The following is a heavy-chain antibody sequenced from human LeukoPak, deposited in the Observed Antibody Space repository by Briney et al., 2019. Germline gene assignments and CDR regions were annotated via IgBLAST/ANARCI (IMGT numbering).Heavy chain of an antibody. CDR3: ARGLDTYYFDY. J-gene: IGHJ4*02. CDR2: IYYSGSS. D-gene: IGHD3/OR15-3a*01. Sequence: SETLSLTCTVSGGYISTYYWSWIRQPPGKGLEWIGYIYYSGSSNYNPSLKSRVTTSVDTSKNQFSLKLSSVTAADTAVYYCARGLDTYYFDYWGQGTLVTVSS. V-gene: IGHV4-59*01. CDR1: GGYISTYY.